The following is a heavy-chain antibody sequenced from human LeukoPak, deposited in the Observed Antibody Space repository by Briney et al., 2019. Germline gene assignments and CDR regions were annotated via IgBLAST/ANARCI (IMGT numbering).Heavy chain of an antibody. CDR3: ARARPYSSYIDV. J-gene: IGHJ6*02. D-gene: IGHD6-19*01. CDR2: INHSGST. CDR1: GGSISSYY. V-gene: IGHV4-34*01. Sequence: SETLSLTCTVSGGSISSYYWSWIRQPPGKGLEWIGEINHSGSTNYNPSLKSRVTISVDTSKNQFSLKLSSVTAADTAVYYCARARPYSSYIDVWGQGTTVTVSS.